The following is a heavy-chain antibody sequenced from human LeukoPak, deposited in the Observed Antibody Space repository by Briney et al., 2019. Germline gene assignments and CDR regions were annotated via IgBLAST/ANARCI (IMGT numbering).Heavy chain of an antibody. CDR3: ARCLIAVAGGFFDY. J-gene: IGHJ4*02. CDR2: ISAYNGNT. V-gene: IGHV1-18*01. D-gene: IGHD6-19*01. Sequence: ASVKVSCKASGYTFTIYGISWVRQAPGQGREGMGWISAYNGNTNYAQKLQGRVTMTTDTSTRTANIELRSLRSDDTAVYYCARCLIAVAGGFFDYWGQGTLVTVSS. CDR1: GYTFTIYG.